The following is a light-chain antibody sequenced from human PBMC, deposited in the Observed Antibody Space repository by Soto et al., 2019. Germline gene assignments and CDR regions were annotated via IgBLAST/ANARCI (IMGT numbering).Light chain of an antibody. J-gene: IGLJ1*01. CDR1: SSDVGSFDS. CDR3: SPFTTSSTRG. CDR2: DVS. V-gene: IGLV2-14*01. Sequence: QSVLTQPASVSGSPGQPITISCTGTSSDVGSFDSVAWYQHNPGKAPKLMIYDVSNRPSGVSSRFSGSKSGNTASLSISGLQTEDEANYYCSPFTTSSTRGFGTGTKAPS.